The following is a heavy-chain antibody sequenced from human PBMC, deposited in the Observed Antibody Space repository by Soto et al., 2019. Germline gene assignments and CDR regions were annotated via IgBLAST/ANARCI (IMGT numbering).Heavy chain of an antibody. D-gene: IGHD6-6*01. Sequence: VASVKVSCKVSGYTLTELSMHWVRQAPGKGLEWMGGFDPEDGETIYAQKFQGRVTMTEDTSTDTAYMELSSLRSEDTAVYYCATGTRVDPHIAARPLDYWGQGTLVTVSS. CDR3: ATGTRVDPHIAARPLDY. J-gene: IGHJ4*02. V-gene: IGHV1-24*01. CDR1: GYTLTELS. CDR2: FDPEDGET.